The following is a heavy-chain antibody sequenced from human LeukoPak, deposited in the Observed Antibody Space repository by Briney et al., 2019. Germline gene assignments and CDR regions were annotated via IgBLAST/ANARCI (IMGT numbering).Heavy chain of an antibody. CDR2: IYYGGST. CDR3: ARVRVGQWLVPGFDP. Sequence: SETLSLTCTVSGGSISSYYWSWIRQPPGKGLEWVGYIYYGGSTNYNPSLKSRVTISVDTSKNQFSLKLSSVTAADTAVYYCARVRVGQWLVPGFDPWGQGTLVTVSS. CDR1: GGSISSYY. J-gene: IGHJ5*02. V-gene: IGHV4-59*01. D-gene: IGHD6-19*01.